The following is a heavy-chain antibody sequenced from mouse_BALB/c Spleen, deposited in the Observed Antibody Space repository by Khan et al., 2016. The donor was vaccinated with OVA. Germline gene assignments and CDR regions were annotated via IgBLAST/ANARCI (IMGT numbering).Heavy chain of an antibody. Sequence: QIQLVQSGAELTKPGASVKMSCKASGYTFTNNWIHWVKQRPGQCLEWIGYINPTTGYSDFSQNFKDKATLTADKSSSTVYMQLSSLTSEDSAVYYCARFYYALDYWGQGTSVTVSS. V-gene: IGHV1-7*01. CDR3: ARFYYALDY. CDR2: INPTTGYS. J-gene: IGHJ4*01. CDR1: GYTFTNNW.